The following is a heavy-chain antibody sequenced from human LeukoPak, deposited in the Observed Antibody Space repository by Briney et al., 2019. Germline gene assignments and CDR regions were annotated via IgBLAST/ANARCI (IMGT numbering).Heavy chain of an antibody. Sequence: GGSLRLSCAASGFTFSDYYMSWIRQAPGKGLEWVSYISSSGSTIYYADSVKGRFTISRDNSKNTLYLQMNSLRVEDTAVYYCARGYSFPYYFDYWGQGTLVTVSS. J-gene: IGHJ4*02. V-gene: IGHV3-11*01. CDR1: GFTFSDYY. D-gene: IGHD5-18*01. CDR2: ISSSGSTI. CDR3: ARGYSFPYYFDY.